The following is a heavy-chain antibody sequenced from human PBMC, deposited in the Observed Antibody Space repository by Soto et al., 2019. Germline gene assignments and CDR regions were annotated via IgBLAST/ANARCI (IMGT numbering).Heavy chain of an antibody. D-gene: IGHD2-21*01. Sequence: QVHLLQSGSEVKKPGSSVKVSCRASGDTFSNSAFSWVRQAPGQGLEWMGGIIPIFGTTSYAQKLQGRVILTAVESTTTAYMELMSLRSEDTALYFCALGLRGYHIGSWGQGTQVTVSS. CDR2: IIPIFGTT. CDR1: GDTFSNSA. V-gene: IGHV1-69*01. CDR3: ALGLRGYHIGS. J-gene: IGHJ4*02.